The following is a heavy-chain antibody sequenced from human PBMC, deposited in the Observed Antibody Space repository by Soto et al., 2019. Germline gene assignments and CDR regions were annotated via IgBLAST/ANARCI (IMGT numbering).Heavy chain of an antibody. CDR1: GGTFSSYA. CDR3: AAHGSGSSMTDEIDY. Sequence: GASVKVSCKASGGTFSSYAISWVRQAPGQGLEWMGGIIPIFGTANYAQKFQGRVTITADESTSTAYMELSSLRSEDTAVYYCAAHGSGSSMTDEIDYWGQGTLVTVSS. J-gene: IGHJ4*02. D-gene: IGHD3-10*01. CDR2: IIPIFGTA. V-gene: IGHV1-69*13.